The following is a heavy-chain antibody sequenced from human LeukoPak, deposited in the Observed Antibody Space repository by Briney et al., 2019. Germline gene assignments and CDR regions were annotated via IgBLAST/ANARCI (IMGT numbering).Heavy chain of an antibody. Sequence: GASVKVSCKASGYTFTSYYMHWVRQAPGQGLEWMGIINPSGGSTSYAQKLQGRVTMTTDTSTSTAYMELRSLRSDDTAVYYCARVPGSSSWYWFDPWGQGTLVTVSS. J-gene: IGHJ5*02. CDR2: INPSGGST. D-gene: IGHD6-13*01. CDR1: GYTFTSYY. V-gene: IGHV1-46*01. CDR3: ARVPGSSSWYWFDP.